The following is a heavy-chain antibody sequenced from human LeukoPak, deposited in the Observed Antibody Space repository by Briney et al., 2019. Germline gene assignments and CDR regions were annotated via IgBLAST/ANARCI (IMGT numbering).Heavy chain of an antibody. Sequence: PSQTLSLTCTVSGGSISSGSYYWSWIRQPAGKGLEWIGRIYTSGSTNYNPSLKSRVTISVDTSKNQFSLKLSSVTAADTAVYYCARVVTFNWFDPWGQGTLVTVSS. CDR2: IYTSGST. D-gene: IGHD1-26*01. CDR1: GGSISSGSYY. CDR3: ARVVTFNWFDP. V-gene: IGHV4-61*02. J-gene: IGHJ5*02.